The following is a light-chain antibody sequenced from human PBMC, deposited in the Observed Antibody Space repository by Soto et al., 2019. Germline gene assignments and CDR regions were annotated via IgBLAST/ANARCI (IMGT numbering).Light chain of an antibody. V-gene: IGLV1-40*01. Sequence: QLVLTQPPSVSGAPGQRVTISCTGSSSNIGAGYDVHWYQQLPGTAPKLLIYRNSNRPSGVPDRVSGSKSGTSASLAITGLQAEDAADYYCQSYDSSLSGSVFGGGTKLTVL. J-gene: IGLJ3*02. CDR2: RNS. CDR3: QSYDSSLSGSV. CDR1: SSNIGAGYD.